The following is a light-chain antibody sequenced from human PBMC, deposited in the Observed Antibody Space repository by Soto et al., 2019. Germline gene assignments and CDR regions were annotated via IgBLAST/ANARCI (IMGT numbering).Light chain of an antibody. CDR2: RAS. J-gene: IGKJ1*01. CDR1: QTISTF. CDR3: QHSYSSPPWT. V-gene: IGKV1-39*01. Sequence: DIQMTQSPASLSASVGDRVTISCRARQTISTFLNWYQQKPGTAPRLLIYRASSVQSGVPPRFSGSGSGRDFTLTISSLRPEDIATYFCQHSYSSPPWTFGQGTKVEV.